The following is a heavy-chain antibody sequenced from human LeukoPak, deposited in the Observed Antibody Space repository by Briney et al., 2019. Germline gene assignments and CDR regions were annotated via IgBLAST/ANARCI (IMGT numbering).Heavy chain of an antibody. V-gene: IGHV1-69*02. Sequence: SVKASCKASGGTFSSYTISWVRQAPGQGLEWMGRIIPILGIANYAQKFQGRVTITADKSTSTAYMELSSLRSEDTAVYYCARAYSSGRGCYFDYWGQGTLVTVSS. CDR3: ARAYSSGRGCYFDY. J-gene: IGHJ4*02. D-gene: IGHD6-19*01. CDR1: GGTFSSYT. CDR2: IIPILGIA.